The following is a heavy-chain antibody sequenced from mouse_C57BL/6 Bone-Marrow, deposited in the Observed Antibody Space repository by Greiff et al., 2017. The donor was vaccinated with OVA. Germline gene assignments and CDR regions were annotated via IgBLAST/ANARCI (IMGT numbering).Heavy chain of an antibody. J-gene: IGHJ4*01. CDR2: INSDGGST. V-gene: IGHV5-2*01. CDR3: SRTWGGYYYAMDY. CDR1: EYEFPSHD. Sequence: DVMLVESGGGLVQPGESLKLSCESNEYEFPSHDMSWVRKTPEKRLELVAAINSDGGSTYYPYTMARRFIISRYNTKKTLYLQMSRLRSEGTALYYCSRTWGGYYYAMDYWGQGTSVTVSS.